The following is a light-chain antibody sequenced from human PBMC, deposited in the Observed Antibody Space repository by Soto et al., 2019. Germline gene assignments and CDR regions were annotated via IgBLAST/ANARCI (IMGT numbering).Light chain of an antibody. V-gene: IGLV3-21*04. CDR3: QVWDSSNVV. CDR2: YDS. Sequence: SYELTQPPSVSVAPGETARITCGGNNIGRKSVHWYQQKPGHAPVLVIYYDSDRPSGIPERFSGSNSGNTATLTISRVEAGDEADYYCQVWDSSNVVFGGGTKLTVL. J-gene: IGLJ3*02. CDR1: NIGRKS.